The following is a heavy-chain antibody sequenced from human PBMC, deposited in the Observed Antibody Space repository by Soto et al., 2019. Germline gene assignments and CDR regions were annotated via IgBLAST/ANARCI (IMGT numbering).Heavy chain of an antibody. CDR2: IIPIFGTA. CDR3: ATPRYYDSSGLSLGLFDY. V-gene: IGHV1-69*13. CDR1: GGTFSSYA. D-gene: IGHD3-22*01. Sequence: SVKVSCKASGGTFSSYAISWVRQAPGQGLEWMGGIIPIFGTANYAQKFQGSVTITADESTSTAYMELSSLRSEDTAVYYCATPRYYDSSGLSLGLFDYWGQGTLVTVSS. J-gene: IGHJ4*02.